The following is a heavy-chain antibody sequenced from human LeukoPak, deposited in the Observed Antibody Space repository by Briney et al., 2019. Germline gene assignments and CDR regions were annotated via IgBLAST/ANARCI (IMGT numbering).Heavy chain of an antibody. CDR1: GYSISSGYY. D-gene: IGHD6-19*01. CDR2: VYHSGST. CDR3: ARGIAVAADYYMDV. Sequence: SQTLSLTCTVSGYSISSGYYWGWIRQPPGKGLEWIGSVYHSGSTYYNPSLKSRVTISVDTSKNQLSLKLSSVTAADTAVYYCARGIAVAADYYMDVWGKGTTVTVSS. J-gene: IGHJ6*03. V-gene: IGHV4-38-2*02.